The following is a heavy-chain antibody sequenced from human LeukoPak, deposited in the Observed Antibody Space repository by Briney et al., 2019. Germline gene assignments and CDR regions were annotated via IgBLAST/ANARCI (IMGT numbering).Heavy chain of an antibody. CDR3: ARFLSIAAAGGYYHGMDV. V-gene: IGHV1-2*02. CDR1: GYTFTGYY. J-gene: IGHJ6*02. CDR2: INPNSGGT. D-gene: IGHD6-25*01. Sequence: ASVKVSCKASGYTFTGYYMHWVRQAPGQGLEWMGWINPNSGGTNYAQKFQGRVTMTRDTSISTAYMELSRLRSDDTAVYYCARFLSIAAAGGYYHGMDVWGQGTTATVSS.